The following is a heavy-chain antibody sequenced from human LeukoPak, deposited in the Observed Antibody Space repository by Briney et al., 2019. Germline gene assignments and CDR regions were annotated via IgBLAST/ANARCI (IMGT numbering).Heavy chain of an antibody. CDR1: GYSISSGYY. Sequence: SETLSLTCAVSGYSISSGYYWGWIRQPPGKGLEWIGSIYHSGSTYYNPSLKSRVTISVDTSKNQFPLKLSSVTAADTAVYYCARTHSDFWSGYPLRFDPWGQGTLVTVSS. V-gene: IGHV4-38-2*01. D-gene: IGHD3-3*01. CDR2: IYHSGST. CDR3: ARTHSDFWSGYPLRFDP. J-gene: IGHJ5*02.